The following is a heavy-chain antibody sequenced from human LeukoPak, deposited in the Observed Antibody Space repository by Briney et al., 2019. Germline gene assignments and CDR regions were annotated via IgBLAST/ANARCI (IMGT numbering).Heavy chain of an antibody. CDR3: AKTSYSSSLPYY. CDR2: ITSDGSSA. CDR1: GFNFSTYA. V-gene: IGHV3-23*01. D-gene: IGHD6-6*01. Sequence: GGSLRLSCAASGFNFSTYAVSWVRQAPGKGLEWVSVITSDGSSAYHAESVKGRFTISRDDSKNTVYLQMNTLRAEDTAVYYCAKTSYSSSLPYYWGQGTLVTVSS. J-gene: IGHJ4*02.